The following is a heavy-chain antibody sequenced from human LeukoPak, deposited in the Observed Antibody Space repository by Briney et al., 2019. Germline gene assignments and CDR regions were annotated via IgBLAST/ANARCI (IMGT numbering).Heavy chain of an antibody. J-gene: IGHJ3*02. Sequence: GRSLRLSCVASGFTFDDYAMHWVRQAPGKGLEWVSGISWNSGSIGYADSVKGRFTISRDNAKNSLYLQMNSLRAEDMALYYCAKDLYGSGSLNAFDIWGQGTMVTVSS. CDR2: ISWNSGSI. D-gene: IGHD3-10*01. V-gene: IGHV3-9*03. CDR3: AKDLYGSGSLNAFDI. CDR1: GFTFDDYA.